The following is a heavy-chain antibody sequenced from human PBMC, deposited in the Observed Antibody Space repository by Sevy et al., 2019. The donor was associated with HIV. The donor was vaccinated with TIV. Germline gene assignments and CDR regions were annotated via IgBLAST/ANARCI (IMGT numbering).Heavy chain of an antibody. D-gene: IGHD6-13*01. CDR2: IKGKIYDGTI. CDR1: GFTFSNAR. CDR3: TTDSWSQEDYYDY. J-gene: IGHJ4*02. V-gene: IGHV3-15*01. Sequence: GGSLRLSCAASGFTFSNARMSWVRQAPGKGLEWVGRIKGKIYDGTIDYAAPVKGRFTISRDDSKNKLYLQMNSLKTEDTAVYYCTTDSWSQEDYYDYWGQGTLVTVSS.